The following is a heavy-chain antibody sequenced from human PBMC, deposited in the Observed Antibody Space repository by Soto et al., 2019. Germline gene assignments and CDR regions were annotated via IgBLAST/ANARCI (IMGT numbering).Heavy chain of an antibody. D-gene: IGHD5-18*01. Sequence: QLQLQESGPGLVKPSETLSLTCSVSGGSISSTSNYWGWIRQPPGKGLEWIGNVFYSGNTYYKSSLKSRVTISVDTSKNQFSLRLTSVTGADTAVYYCARLTHRSGYSYGYDSWGQGTLVTVSS. CDR1: GGSISSTSNY. V-gene: IGHV4-39*01. CDR3: ARLTHRSGYSYGYDS. CDR2: VFYSGNT. J-gene: IGHJ4*02.